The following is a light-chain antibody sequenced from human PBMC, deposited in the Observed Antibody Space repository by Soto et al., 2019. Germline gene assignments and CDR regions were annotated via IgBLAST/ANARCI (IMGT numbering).Light chain of an antibody. Sequence: DIQMTQSPSTLSASVGDRVTITCRASQSISSWLAWYQQKPGKAPKVLIYKASTLESGVPSRFSGSGSGTEFTLTINSLQPDDSATYYCQQYKSYSRTFGQGTKVEIK. CDR1: QSISSW. CDR3: QQYKSYSRT. V-gene: IGKV1-5*03. J-gene: IGKJ1*01. CDR2: KAS.